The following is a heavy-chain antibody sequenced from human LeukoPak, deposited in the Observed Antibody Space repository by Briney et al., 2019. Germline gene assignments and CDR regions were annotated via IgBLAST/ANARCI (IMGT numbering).Heavy chain of an antibody. CDR1: GGTFSSYA. D-gene: IGHD1-26*01. CDR2: IIPIFGTA. J-gene: IGHJ6*03. Sequence: SVKVSCKASGGTFSSYAISWVRQAPGQGLEWMGGIIPIFGTANYAQKFQGRVTITTDESTSTAYMELSSLRSEDTAVYYCARGGVGATTRNYYYKDVWGKGTTVTVSS. V-gene: IGHV1-69*05. CDR3: ARGGVGATTRNYYYKDV.